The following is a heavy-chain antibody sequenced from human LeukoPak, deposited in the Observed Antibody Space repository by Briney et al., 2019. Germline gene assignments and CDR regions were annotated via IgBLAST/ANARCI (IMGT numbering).Heavy chain of an antibody. V-gene: IGHV4-30-2*01. CDR3: ARDSEGAFDI. CDR1: GGSISSGGYY. Sequence: PSQTVSLTCTVSGGSISSGGYYWSWIRQPPGKGLEWIGYIYHSGSTYYNPSLKSRVTISVDRSKNQFSLKLSSVTAADTAVYYCARDSEGAFDIWGQGTMVTVSS. CDR2: IYHSGST. J-gene: IGHJ3*02.